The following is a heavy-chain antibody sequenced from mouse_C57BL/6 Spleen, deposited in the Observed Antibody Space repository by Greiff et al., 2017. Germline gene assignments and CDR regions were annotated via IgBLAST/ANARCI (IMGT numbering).Heavy chain of an antibody. Sequence: QVQLQQSGAELVRPGASVKLSCKASGYTFTDYYINWVKQRPGQGLEWIARIYPGGGNTYYNEKFKGKATLTAEKSSSTAYMQLSSLTSEDSAVYFCARGITTVVATPFAYWGQGTLLTVSA. CDR1: GYTFTDYY. CDR2: IYPGGGNT. CDR3: ARGITTVVATPFAY. J-gene: IGHJ3*01. V-gene: IGHV1-76*01. D-gene: IGHD1-1*01.